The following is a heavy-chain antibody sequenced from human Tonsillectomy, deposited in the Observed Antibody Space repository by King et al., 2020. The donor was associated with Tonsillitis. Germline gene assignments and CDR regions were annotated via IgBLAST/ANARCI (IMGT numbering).Heavy chain of an antibody. CDR1: GFTFSSYG. CDR3: ARVAPGSNWGSLGFDY. D-gene: IGHD7-27*01. J-gene: IGHJ4*02. Sequence: QVQLVESGGGVVQPGGSLRLSCAASGFTFSSYGMHWVRQAPGKGLEWVTFIRSDAGHPYYSGSVTGRFVTSRDNSKNTLYLQMNSLRPEDTALYYCARVAPGSNWGSLGFDYWGQGALVTVSS. CDR2: IRSDAGHP. V-gene: IGHV3-30*02.